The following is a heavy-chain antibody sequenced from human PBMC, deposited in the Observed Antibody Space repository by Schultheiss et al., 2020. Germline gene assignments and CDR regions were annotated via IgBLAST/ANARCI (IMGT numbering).Heavy chain of an antibody. D-gene: IGHD2-8*01. Sequence: SETLSLTCAVSGGSISSSNWWSWVRQPPGKGLEWIGEIYYSGSTNYNPSLKSRVTISVDTSKNQFSLKLSSVTAADTAVYYCARGRDGNGRFDYWGQGTLVTVSS. CDR2: IYYSGST. J-gene: IGHJ4*02. V-gene: IGHV4-4*02. CDR1: GGSISSSNW. CDR3: ARGRDGNGRFDY.